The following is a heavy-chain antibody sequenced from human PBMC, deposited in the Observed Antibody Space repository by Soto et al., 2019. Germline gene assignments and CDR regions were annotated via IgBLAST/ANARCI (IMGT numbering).Heavy chain of an antibody. J-gene: IGHJ5*02. V-gene: IGHV1-2*04. D-gene: IGHD2-15*01. CDR1: GYTFTGYY. CDR2: INLNSGGT. CDR3: ARERVVNCSGGSCSGWFDP. Sequence: QVQLVQSGAEVKKPGASVKVSCKASGYTFTGYYMHWVRQAPGQGLEWMGWINLNSGGTNYAQKFQGWVTMTRDTSISTAYMELSRLRSDDTAVYYCARERVVNCSGGSCSGWFDPWGQGTLVTVSS.